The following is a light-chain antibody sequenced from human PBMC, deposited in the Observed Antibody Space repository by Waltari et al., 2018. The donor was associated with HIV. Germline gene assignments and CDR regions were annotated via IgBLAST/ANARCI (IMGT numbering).Light chain of an antibody. CDR3: AAWDHSLSARV. CDR1: SRDFGYYDS. Sequence: QSALTQPASESGSPGQSIPIPCTGPSRDFGYYDSVSWYQQHPGKAPKLMIYEVNNRPSGISNRFSGSKSGTSASLAISGLRSEDEADYYCAAWDHSLSARVFGGGTKMTVL. CDR2: EVN. V-gene: IGLV2-14*01. J-gene: IGLJ3*02.